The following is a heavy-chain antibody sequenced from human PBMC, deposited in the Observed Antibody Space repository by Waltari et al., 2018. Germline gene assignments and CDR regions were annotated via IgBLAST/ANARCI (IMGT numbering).Heavy chain of an antibody. D-gene: IGHD3-22*01. J-gene: IGHJ4*02. CDR2: ISGRGGRT. Sequence: EVQLLESGGGLVQPGGSLRLSCAASGFTFSSYAMSWVRQAPGKGLEWVSAISGRGGRTYYADSVKGRFTISRDNSKNTLYLQMNSLRAEDTAVYYCAKRTYYYDSSGYFIDYWGQGTLVTVSS. V-gene: IGHV3-23*01. CDR1: GFTFSSYA. CDR3: AKRTYYYDSSGYFIDY.